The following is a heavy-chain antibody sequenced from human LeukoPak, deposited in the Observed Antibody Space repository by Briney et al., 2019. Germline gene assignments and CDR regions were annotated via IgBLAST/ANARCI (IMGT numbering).Heavy chain of an antibody. V-gene: IGHV3-23*01. CDR2: NRGRGGSK. J-gene: IGHJ5*02. D-gene: IGHD3-10*01. Sequence: GGPLRLSCAPSGFTFRGYAVSWVRQAPGEGRVWGSDNRGRGGSKYYADTEKAQFTISRDNSKNTLYQKMNSLRAEGTAAYYCAKDRLWNYGSESYSNWFDPWGQGTLVTVSS. CDR1: GFTFRGYA. CDR3: AKDRLWNYGSESYSNWFDP.